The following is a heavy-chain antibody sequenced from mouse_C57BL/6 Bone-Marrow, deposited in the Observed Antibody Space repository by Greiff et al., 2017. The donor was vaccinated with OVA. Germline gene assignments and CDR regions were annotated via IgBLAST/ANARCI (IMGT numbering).Heavy chain of an antibody. Sequence: VQRVESGAELVRPGTSVKMSCKASGYTFTNYWIGWAKQRPGHGLEWIGDIYPGGGYTNYNEKFKGKATLTADKSSSTAYMQFSSLTSEDSAIYYCARSGFRYWYFDVWGTGTTVTVSS. CDR3: ARSGFRYWYFDV. CDR2: IYPGGGYT. J-gene: IGHJ1*03. D-gene: IGHD1-3*01. V-gene: IGHV1-63*01. CDR1: GYTFTNYW.